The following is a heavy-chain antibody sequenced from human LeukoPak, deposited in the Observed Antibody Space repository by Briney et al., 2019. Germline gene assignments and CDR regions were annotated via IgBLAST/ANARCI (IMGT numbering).Heavy chain of an antibody. CDR3: ARMRGHYYGMDV. J-gene: IGHJ6*02. CDR2: INSDGSST. Sequence: GGSLRLSCAASGFTFSSSWMHWVRQAPGKGLVWVSRINSDGSSTTYADSVKGRFTISRDNSKNTLYLQMNSLRAEDTAVYYCARMRGHYYGMDVWGQGTTVTVSS. CDR1: GFTFSSSW. V-gene: IGHV3-74*01.